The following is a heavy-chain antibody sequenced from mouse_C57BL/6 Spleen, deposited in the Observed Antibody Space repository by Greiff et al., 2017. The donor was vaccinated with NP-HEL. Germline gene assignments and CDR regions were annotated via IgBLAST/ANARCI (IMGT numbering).Heavy chain of an antibody. CDR1: GYTFTDYY. CDR2: IYPGSGNT. Sequence: QVQLQQSGAELVRPGASVKLSCKASGYTFTDYYINWVKQRPGQGLEWIARIYPGSGNTYYNEKFKGKATLTAEKSSSTAYMQLSSLTSEDSAVYFCARGGGGYYVLAMGYGCQGTSVTVSS. V-gene: IGHV1-76*01. CDR3: ARGGGGYYVLAMGY. D-gene: IGHD2-3*01. J-gene: IGHJ4*01.